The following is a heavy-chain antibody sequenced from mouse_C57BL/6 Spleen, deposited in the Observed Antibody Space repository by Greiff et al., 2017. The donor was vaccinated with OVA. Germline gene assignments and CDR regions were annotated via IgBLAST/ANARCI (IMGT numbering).Heavy chain of an antibody. Sequence: VQLQQSGPELVKPGASVKMSCKASGYTFTDYNMHWVKQSHGKSLEWIGYINPNNGGTSYNQKFKGKATLTVNKSSSTAYMELRSLTSEDSAVYYCAREEVTTVVDPFAYWGQGTLVTVSA. CDR2: INPNNGGT. D-gene: IGHD1-1*01. V-gene: IGHV1-22*01. J-gene: IGHJ3*01. CDR1: GYTFTDYN. CDR3: AREEVTTVVDPFAY.